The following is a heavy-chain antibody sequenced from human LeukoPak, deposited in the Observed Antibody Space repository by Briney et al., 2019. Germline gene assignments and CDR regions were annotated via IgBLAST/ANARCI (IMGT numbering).Heavy chain of an antibody. CDR3: ARDRPAGYYDSSGHFDS. CDR2: IYSGGST. V-gene: IGHV3-66*01. D-gene: IGHD3-22*01. J-gene: IGHJ4*02. CDR1: GFTVSSNY. Sequence: PGGSLRLSCAASGFTVSSNYMSWVRQAPGKGLEWVSVIYSGGSTYYADSVKGRFTISRDNSKNTLYLQMNSLRAEDTAVYYCARDRPAGYYDSSGHFDSWGQGTLVTVSS.